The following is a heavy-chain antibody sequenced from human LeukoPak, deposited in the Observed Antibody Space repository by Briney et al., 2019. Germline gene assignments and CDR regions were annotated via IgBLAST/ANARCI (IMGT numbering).Heavy chain of an antibody. CDR1: GFTFSSYS. Sequence: PGGSLRLSCAASGFTFSSYSMNWVRQAPGKGLEWVSSISSSSSYIYYADSVKGRFTISRDNAKNSLYLQMNSLRAEDTAVYYCARLGGSGSYYNGLDYWGQGTLVTVSS. V-gene: IGHV3-21*01. CDR3: ARLGGSGSYYNGLDY. D-gene: IGHD3-10*01. CDR2: ISSSSSYI. J-gene: IGHJ4*02.